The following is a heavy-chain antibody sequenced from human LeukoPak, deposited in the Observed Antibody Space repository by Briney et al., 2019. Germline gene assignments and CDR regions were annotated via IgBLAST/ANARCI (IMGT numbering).Heavy chain of an antibody. V-gene: IGHV1-8*01. CDR3: AVMTTGLYYYYGMDV. J-gene: IGHJ6*02. Sequence: GASVKVSCKASGYTFTSYDINWVRLATGQGLEWMGWMNPNRGNTGYAQKFQGRVTMTRNTSISTAYMELSSLRSEDTAVYYCAVMTTGLYYYYGMDVWGQGTTVTVSS. CDR1: GYTFTSYD. CDR2: MNPNRGNT. D-gene: IGHD4-11*01.